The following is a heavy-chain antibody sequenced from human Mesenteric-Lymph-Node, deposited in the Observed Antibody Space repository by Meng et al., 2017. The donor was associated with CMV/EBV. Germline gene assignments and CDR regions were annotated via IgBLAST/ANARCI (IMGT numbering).Heavy chain of an antibody. V-gene: IGHV1-69*05. CDR3: ARELGVGSIAAAGLDYFEY. CDR1: GGILSSYA. J-gene: IGHJ4*02. D-gene: IGHD6-13*01. CDR2: ILPMLGAP. Sequence: SVKVSCKASGGILSSYAISWVRQVPGQGLEWMGGILPMLGAPNYAEKFQGRVTITTDESTSTAYLELSSLRSEDTAVYYCARELGVGSIAAAGLDYFEYWGQGTLVTVSS.